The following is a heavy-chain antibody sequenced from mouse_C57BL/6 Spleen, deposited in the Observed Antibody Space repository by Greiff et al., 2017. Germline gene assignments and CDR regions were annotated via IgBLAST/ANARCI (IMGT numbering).Heavy chain of an antibody. CDR2: ISYDGSN. Sequence: EVKLMESGPGLVKPSQSLSLTCSVTGYSITSGYYWNWIRQFPGNKLEWMGYISYDGSNNYNPSLKNRISITRDTSKNQFFLKLNSVTTEDTATYYCAREGTTVVGDWYFDVWGTGTTVTVSS. V-gene: IGHV3-6*01. CDR1: GYSITSGYY. J-gene: IGHJ1*03. D-gene: IGHD1-1*01. CDR3: AREGTTVVGDWYFDV.